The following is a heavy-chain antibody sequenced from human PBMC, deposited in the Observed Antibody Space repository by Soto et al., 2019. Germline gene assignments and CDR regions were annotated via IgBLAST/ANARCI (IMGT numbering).Heavy chain of an antibody. CDR1: GFSFSNYV. CDR2: ISGSVGST. V-gene: IGHV3-23*01. CDR3: AIDHMNRVVGASDAFDF. J-gene: IGHJ3*01. D-gene: IGHD1-26*01. Sequence: PGGSLRLSCAASGFSFSNYVMSWVRQAPGKGLEWVSGISGSVGSTYYADSVKGRFTISRDNFKYTLYLQMNSLRAEDTAVYYCAIDHMNRVVGASDAFDFWGQGTMVTVSS.